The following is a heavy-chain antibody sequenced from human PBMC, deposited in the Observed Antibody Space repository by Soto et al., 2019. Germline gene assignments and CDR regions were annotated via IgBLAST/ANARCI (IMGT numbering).Heavy chain of an antibody. CDR2: IDWDGEK. D-gene: IGHD1-1*01. CDR1: GFSLTSNEMR. CDR3: ARTTNTGTDY. V-gene: IGHV2-70*04. J-gene: IGHJ4*02. Sequence: SGPTLVNPTQTLTLTCTFSGFSLTSNEMRVTWIRQPPGKALEWLARIDWDGEKFYSSSLRTRLTISKDSSKNQVVLTMTNMDPVDTATYYCARTTNTGTDYWGQGTLVTVSS.